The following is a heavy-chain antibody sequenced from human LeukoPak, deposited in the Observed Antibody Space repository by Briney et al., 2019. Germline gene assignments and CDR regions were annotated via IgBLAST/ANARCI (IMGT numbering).Heavy chain of an antibody. Sequence: GGSLRLSCAASGFTVSSNYMSWVRQAPGKGLEWVSVIYSGGSTYYADSVKGRFTISRDNSKNTLYLQMNSLRAEDTAVYYCARSSIADDFWSGYTDYWGRGTLVTVSS. V-gene: IGHV3-66*01. J-gene: IGHJ4*02. CDR2: IYSGGST. CDR1: GFTVSSNY. D-gene: IGHD3-3*01. CDR3: ARSSIADDFWSGYTDY.